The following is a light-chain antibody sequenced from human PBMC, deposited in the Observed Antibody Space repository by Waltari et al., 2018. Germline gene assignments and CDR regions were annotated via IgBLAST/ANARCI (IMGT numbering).Light chain of an antibody. J-gene: IGKJ1*01. CDR3: QQSYWT. CDR1: QSISSY. CDR2: AAS. Sequence: DIQMTQSPSSLSASVGDRVTITCRASQSISSYLNWYQQKPGKAPKLLIYAASSLQSGVPSRVSGRGSGTDFTLTISSLQPEDFATYYCQQSYWTFGQGTKVEIK. V-gene: IGKV1-39*01.